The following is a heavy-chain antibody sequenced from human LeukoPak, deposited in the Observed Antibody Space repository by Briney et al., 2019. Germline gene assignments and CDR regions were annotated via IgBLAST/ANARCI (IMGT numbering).Heavy chain of an antibody. Sequence: QPGGSLRLSCAASGFTVSSNYMSWVRQAPGKGLEWVSVIYSGGSTYYADSVKGRFTISRDNSKNTLYLQMNGLRAEDTAVYYCARDKSYGKFDYWGQGTLVTVSS. CDR1: GFTVSSNY. D-gene: IGHD5-18*01. V-gene: IGHV3-66*02. J-gene: IGHJ4*02. CDR2: IYSGGST. CDR3: ARDKSYGKFDY.